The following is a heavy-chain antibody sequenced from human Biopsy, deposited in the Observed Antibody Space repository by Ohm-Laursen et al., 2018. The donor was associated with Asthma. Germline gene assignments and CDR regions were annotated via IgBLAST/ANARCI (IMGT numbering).Heavy chain of an antibody. D-gene: IGHD3-16*02. Sequence: SLRLSCTASGFTFSSSWMHWVRQVPGKGLVWVSRVNGDGRSTSYADSVKGRFTISRDNAKNTLYLQMNSLRAEDTALYYCARVSSYWVFDPWGQGTLVTVSS. CDR3: ARVSSYWVFDP. V-gene: IGHV3-74*01. J-gene: IGHJ5*02. CDR1: GFTFSSSW. CDR2: VNGDGRST.